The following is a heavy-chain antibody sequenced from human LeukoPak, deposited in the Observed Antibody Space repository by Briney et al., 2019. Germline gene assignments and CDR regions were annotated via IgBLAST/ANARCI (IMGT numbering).Heavy chain of an antibody. CDR1: GGTFSSYA. CDR2: IIPIFGTA. J-gene: IGHJ5*02. Sequence: SVKVSCKASGGTFSSYAISWVRQAPGQGLEWMGGIIPIFGTANYAQKFQGRVTITADESTSTAYMELSSLRSEDTAVCYCARGHSGYEWFDPWGQGTLVTVSS. V-gene: IGHV1-69*01. CDR3: ARGHSGYEWFDP. D-gene: IGHD5-12*01.